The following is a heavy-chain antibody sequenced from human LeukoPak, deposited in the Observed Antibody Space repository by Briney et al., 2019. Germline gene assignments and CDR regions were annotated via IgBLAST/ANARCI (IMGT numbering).Heavy chain of an antibody. V-gene: IGHV3-9*01. J-gene: IGHJ4*02. CDR2: ISWNSGSI. CDR3: ARAIGVTCISTSCYRFDY. Sequence: GRSLRLSCAASGFIFDDYAIHWVRQAPGKGLEWVSGISWNSGSIGYADSVKGRFTISRDNAKNSLYLQMNSLRTEDTALYYCARAIGVTCISTSCYRFDYWGQGTLVTVSS. D-gene: IGHD2-2*02. CDR1: GFIFDDYA.